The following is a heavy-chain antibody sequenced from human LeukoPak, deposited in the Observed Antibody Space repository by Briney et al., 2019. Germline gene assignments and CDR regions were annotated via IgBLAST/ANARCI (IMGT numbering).Heavy chain of an antibody. CDR3: ARGGGYSGYVNWFDP. V-gene: IGHV4-59*01. CDR1: GGSISSYY. CDR2: IYYSGST. D-gene: IGHD5-12*01. Sequence: SETLSLTCTVSGGSISSYYRSWIRQPPGKGLEWIGYIYYSGSTNYNPSLKSRVTISVDTSKNQFSLKLSSVTAADTAVYYCARGGGYSGYVNWFDPWGQGTLVTVSS. J-gene: IGHJ5*02.